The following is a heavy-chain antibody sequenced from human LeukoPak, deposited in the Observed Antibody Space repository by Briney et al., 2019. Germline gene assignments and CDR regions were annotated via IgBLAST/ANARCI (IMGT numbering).Heavy chain of an antibody. Sequence: GESLKISCKGLGYDFSTYWNAWVRQRPGKGLEWMGITHPGGSETRYDPSFQGQVTISVDRSTNTAYLQWSSLRASDTATYYCARASRDGYNQNFDHWGQGTLVTVSS. CDR1: GYDFSTYW. CDR3: ARASRDGYNQNFDH. CDR2: THPGGSET. D-gene: IGHD5-24*01. V-gene: IGHV5-51*01. J-gene: IGHJ4*02.